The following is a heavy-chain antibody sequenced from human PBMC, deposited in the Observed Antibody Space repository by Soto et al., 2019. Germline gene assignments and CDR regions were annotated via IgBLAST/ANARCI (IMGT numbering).Heavy chain of an antibody. Sequence: PSETLSLTCTVSDGSISTYYCNWIRQPAGKGLEWIGRIDASGSTDYDPSLKSRVTMSVDTSKNQFSLRLSSVTAADTAVYYCARGGHDFWSGPFDYWGQGAQVTASS. CDR3: ARGGHDFWSGPFDY. CDR1: DGSISTYY. D-gene: IGHD3-3*01. J-gene: IGHJ4*02. V-gene: IGHV4-4*07. CDR2: IDASGST.